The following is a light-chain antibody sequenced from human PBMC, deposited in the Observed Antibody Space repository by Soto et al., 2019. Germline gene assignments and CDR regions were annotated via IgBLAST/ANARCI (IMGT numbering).Light chain of an antibody. Sequence: EIVMTQSPATLSVSPGERATLSCRASQSVGFNLAWYQQKPGQAPRLLIYGASTRATGIPARFSGSGSGTEFTLTISSLQSEDFAVYYCQHQGTFGQGTKLEIK. CDR1: QSVGFN. CDR2: GAS. V-gene: IGKV3-15*01. CDR3: QHQGT. J-gene: IGKJ2*01.